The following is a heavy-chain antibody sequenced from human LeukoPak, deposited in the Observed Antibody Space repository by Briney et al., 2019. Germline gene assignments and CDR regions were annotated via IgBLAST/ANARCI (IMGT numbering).Heavy chain of an antibody. Sequence: GGSLRLSCAASGFTFRSYSMNWVRQAPGKGLEWVSSISSSSSYIYYADSVKGRFTISRDNAKNSLYLQMNSLRAEDTAVYYCARDRYFDWPHAADYWGQGTLVTVSS. CDR3: ARDRYFDWPHAADY. D-gene: IGHD3-9*01. J-gene: IGHJ4*02. CDR1: GFTFRSYS. CDR2: ISSSSSYI. V-gene: IGHV3-21*01.